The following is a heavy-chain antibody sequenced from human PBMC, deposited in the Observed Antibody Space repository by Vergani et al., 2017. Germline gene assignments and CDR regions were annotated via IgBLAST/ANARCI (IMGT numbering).Heavy chain of an antibody. CDR3: ARGINYDFWSGYYFDY. CDR2: ISSSSSTI. D-gene: IGHD3-3*01. CDR1: GFTFSSYS. V-gene: IGHV3-48*01. J-gene: IGHJ4*02. Sequence: EVQLVESGGGLVQPGGSLRLSCAASGFTFSSYSMNWVRQAPGKGLEWVSYISSSSSTIYYADSVKGRFTISRDNAKNSLYLQMNSLRAEDTAVYYCARGINYDFWSGYYFDYWGQGTLVTVSS.